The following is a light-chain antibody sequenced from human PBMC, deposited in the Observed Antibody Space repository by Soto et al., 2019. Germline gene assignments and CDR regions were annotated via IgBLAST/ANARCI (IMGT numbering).Light chain of an antibody. Sequence: DIQLTQSPSFLSASVGDRVTITCRASQGIITNLAWYQQKPGKAPKLLIYLASNLQSGVPSRFSGSGSGTEFTLTVSSLEHEDFATYYCQQLNDYPLAFGGGTRVEI. CDR1: QGIITN. CDR2: LAS. J-gene: IGKJ4*02. CDR3: QQLNDYPLA. V-gene: IGKV1-9*01.